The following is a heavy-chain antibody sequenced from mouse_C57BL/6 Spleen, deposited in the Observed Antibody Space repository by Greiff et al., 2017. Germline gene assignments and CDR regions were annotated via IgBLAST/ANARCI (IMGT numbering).Heavy chain of an antibody. D-gene: IGHD1-1*01. J-gene: IGHJ2*01. CDR2: IDPSDSYT. V-gene: IGHV1-69*01. CDR1: GYTFTSYW. Sequence: QVQLQQPGAELVMPGASVKLSCKASGYTFTSYWMHWVKQRPGQGLEWIGEIDPSDSYTNYNQKFKGKSTLTVDKSSSTAYMQLSSLTSEDSAVYDCARSDYYYGIDYWCQGTTLTVSS. CDR3: ARSDYYYGIDY.